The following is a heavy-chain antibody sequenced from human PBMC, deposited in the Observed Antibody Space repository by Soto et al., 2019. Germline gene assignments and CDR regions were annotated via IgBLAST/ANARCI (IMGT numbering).Heavy chain of an antibody. CDR3: ARVSNLRSYDILTGYKDASNYYYGMDV. V-gene: IGHV4-39*01. CDR1: GGPLSSSIFY. Sequence: PSETLSITCTVSGGPLSSSIFYWGWIRQPQGKGLEWIGSIYYSGSTYYNPSLKSRVTISVDTSKNQFSLKLSSVTAADTAVYYCARVSNLRSYDILTGYKDASNYYYGMDVWGQGTTVTVSS. D-gene: IGHD3-9*01. CDR2: IYYSGST. J-gene: IGHJ6*02.